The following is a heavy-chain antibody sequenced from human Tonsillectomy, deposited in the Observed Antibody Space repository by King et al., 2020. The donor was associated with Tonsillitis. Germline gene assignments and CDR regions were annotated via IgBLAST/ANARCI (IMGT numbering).Heavy chain of an antibody. J-gene: IGHJ6*02. V-gene: IGHV3-23*04. Sequence: EVQLVESGGGLVQPGGSLRLSCAASGFTFSSYAMSWVRQAPGKGLEWVSGISGSGSSTYYADSVKGRFTISRDNSKNTLYLQMNSLRAEDTAVYYCAKDRYYGFWSGYYYYYGMDVWGHGTTVTVSS. CDR2: ISGSGSST. CDR3: AKDRYYGFWSGYYYYYGMDV. D-gene: IGHD3-3*01. CDR1: GFTFSSYA.